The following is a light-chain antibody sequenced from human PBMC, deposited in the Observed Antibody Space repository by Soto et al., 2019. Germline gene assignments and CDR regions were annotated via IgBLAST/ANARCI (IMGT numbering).Light chain of an antibody. CDR2: WAS. CDR3: QQYYRTPLT. CDR1: QSVLYSPNNKNY. Sequence: DIVMTHSPYSLAVSLGERATINCKSSQSVLYSPNNKNYLAWYQQKPGQPPKLLIYWASTRESGVPDRFSGSGSGTDFTLTISSLQAEDVAVYYCQQYYRTPLTFGGGTKVDIK. V-gene: IGKV4-1*01. J-gene: IGKJ4*01.